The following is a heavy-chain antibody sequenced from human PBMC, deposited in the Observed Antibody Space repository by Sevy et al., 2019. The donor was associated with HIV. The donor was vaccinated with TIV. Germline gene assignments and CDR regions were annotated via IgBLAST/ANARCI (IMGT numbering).Heavy chain of an antibody. CDR2: INSDGSST. D-gene: IGHD5-12*01. CDR3: ARQLRWLQFDYNGMDV. Sequence: GGSLRLSCAASGFTFSSYWMHWVRQAPGKGLVWVSRINSDGSSTSYADSVKGRFTISRDNAKNTLYLQMNSLRAEDTAVYYCARQLRWLQFDYNGMDVWGQGTTVTVSS. V-gene: IGHV3-74*01. J-gene: IGHJ6*02. CDR1: GFTFSSYW.